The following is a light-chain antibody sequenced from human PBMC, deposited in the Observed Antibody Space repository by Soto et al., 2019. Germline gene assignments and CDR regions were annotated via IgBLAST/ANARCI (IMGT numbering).Light chain of an antibody. V-gene: IGKV3-11*01. J-gene: IGKJ4*01. CDR3: QQRSNRPLT. CDR2: DAS. Sequence: EIVLTQSPGTLSLSPGERATLSCRASQSVNDYLAWYQKKPGQAPSLHIYDASNRATCIPARFSGSGSGTDFTRTISSLEPEDFAVYYCQQRSNRPLTFGGGTKVEI. CDR1: QSVNDY.